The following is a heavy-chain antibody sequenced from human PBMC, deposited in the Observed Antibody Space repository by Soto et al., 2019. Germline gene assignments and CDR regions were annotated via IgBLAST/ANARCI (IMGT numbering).Heavy chain of an antibody. D-gene: IGHD3-3*01. J-gene: IGHJ6*03. CDR2: IYYSGST. V-gene: IGHV4-31*03. CDR1: GGSISSGGYY. Sequence: QVQLQESGPGLVKPSQTLSLTCTVSGGSISSGGYYWSWIRQHLGKSLEWMWYIYYSGSTNYNSYVKIRVTLSVDMSKTQFSLKLSSVTAADTAVYYCARDSSPYYDFWSGYRPPFYMDVWGKGPPVTVSS. CDR3: ARDSSPYYDFWSGYRPPFYMDV.